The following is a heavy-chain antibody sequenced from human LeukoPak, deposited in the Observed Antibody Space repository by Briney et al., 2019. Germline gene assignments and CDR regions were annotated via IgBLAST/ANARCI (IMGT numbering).Heavy chain of an antibody. J-gene: IGHJ4*02. V-gene: IGHV1-2*02. D-gene: IGHD6-19*01. CDR3: ARDATSTSSGWYGNDY. Sequence: ASVKVSCKASGYTFTGYYMHWVRQAPGQGLEWMGWINPNSGGTNYAQKFQGRATMTRDTSISTAYMELSRLRSDDTAVYYCARDATSTSSGWYGNDYWGQGTLVTVSS. CDR1: GYTFTGYY. CDR2: INPNSGGT.